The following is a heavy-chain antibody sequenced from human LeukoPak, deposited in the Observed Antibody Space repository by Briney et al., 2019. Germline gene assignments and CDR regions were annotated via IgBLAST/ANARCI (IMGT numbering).Heavy chain of an antibody. V-gene: IGHV4-61*01. CDR1: GGSVSSGSYY. J-gene: IGHJ4*02. Sequence: SETLSLTCTVSGGSVSSGSYYCSWIRQPPGKGLEWIGYIYYSGSTNYNPSLKSRVTISVDTSKNQFSLKLSSVTAADTAVYYCARGTRGYSYGYVAYWGQGTLVTVSS. D-gene: IGHD5-18*01. CDR3: ARGTRGYSYGYVAY. CDR2: IYYSGST.